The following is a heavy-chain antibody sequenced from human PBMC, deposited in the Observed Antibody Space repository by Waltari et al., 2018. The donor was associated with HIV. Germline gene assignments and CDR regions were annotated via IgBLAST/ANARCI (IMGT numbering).Heavy chain of an antibody. CDR2: MYYSVSA. CDR1: GGSISSNNYI. V-gene: IGHV4-39*01. Sequence: QLKLHESGPGLVKPSETLSLTCTVSGGSISSNNYIWGWIRQPPGRGLEWVASMYYSVSAYYNASLRSRVTTSVDTSKNQFSLQLTSVTAADTAVYYCARHSRALGASNYYYYGLDVWGQGTTVAVSS. J-gene: IGHJ6*02. D-gene: IGHD3-10*01. CDR3: ARHSRALGASNYYYYGLDV.